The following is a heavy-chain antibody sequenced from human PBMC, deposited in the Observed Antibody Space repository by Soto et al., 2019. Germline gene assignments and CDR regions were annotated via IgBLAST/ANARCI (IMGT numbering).Heavy chain of an antibody. CDR2: ISWNSGSI. CDR3: AKGHSSSWYDWFDP. V-gene: IGHV3-9*01. CDR1: GFTFDDYA. D-gene: IGHD6-13*01. J-gene: IGHJ5*02. Sequence: EVQLVESGGGLVQPGRSLRLSCEASGFTFDDYAMHWVRQAPGKGLEWVSGISWNSGSIGYADSVKGRFTISRDNTKNSLYLQMNSLRAEDTALYYCAKGHSSSWYDWFDPWGQGTLVTVSS.